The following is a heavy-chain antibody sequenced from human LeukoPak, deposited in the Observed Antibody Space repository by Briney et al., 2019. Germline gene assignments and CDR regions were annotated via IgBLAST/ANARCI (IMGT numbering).Heavy chain of an antibody. CDR1: GFTFDDYA. D-gene: IGHD3-22*01. V-gene: IGHV3-9*01. Sequence: SGGSLRLSCAASGFTFDDYAMHWVRQAPGKGLEWVSSISWNSGSIDYADSVKGRFTISRDNAKRSLYLQMNSLKAEDSALYYCAKDIGPLTYHCDSSGYSGAFDSWGQGTLVTVSS. CDR2: ISWNSGSI. J-gene: IGHJ4*02. CDR3: AKDIGPLTYHCDSSGYSGAFDS.